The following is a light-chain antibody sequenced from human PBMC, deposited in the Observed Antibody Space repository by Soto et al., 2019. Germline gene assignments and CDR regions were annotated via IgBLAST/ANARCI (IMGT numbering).Light chain of an antibody. CDR3: QSCDSSLSGPRV. J-gene: IGLJ2*01. CDR2: GNS. Sequence: QSVLTQPPSVSGAPGQRVTISCTGSSSNIGAGYDVHWYQQLPGTAPKLLIYGNSNRPSGVPDRFSGSKSGTSASLAITGLQAEDEDEYYCQSCDSSLSGPRVFGGGTKLTVL. V-gene: IGLV1-40*01. CDR1: SSNIGAGYD.